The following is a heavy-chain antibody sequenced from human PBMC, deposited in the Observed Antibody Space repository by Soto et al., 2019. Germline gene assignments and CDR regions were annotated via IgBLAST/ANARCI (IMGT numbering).Heavy chain of an antibody. CDR3: ASGRCYDILTGYYPYFDY. D-gene: IGHD3-9*01. Sequence: EVQLVESGGGLAQPGRSLRLSCAASGFTFDDYAMHWVRQAPGKGLEWVSGISWNSGSIGYADSVKGRFTISRDNAKKSLYLQMNSLRAEDTALYYCASGRCYDILTGYYPYFDYWGQGTLVTVSS. V-gene: IGHV3-9*01. CDR1: GFTFDDYA. CDR2: ISWNSGSI. J-gene: IGHJ4*02.